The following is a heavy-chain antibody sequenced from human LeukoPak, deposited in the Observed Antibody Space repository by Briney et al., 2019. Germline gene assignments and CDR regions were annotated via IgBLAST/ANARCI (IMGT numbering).Heavy chain of an antibody. D-gene: IGHD3-10*01. CDR1: GFTFNNYA. J-gene: IGHJ4*02. CDR3: ARDGSSGNVDY. Sequence: GGSLRLSCTVSGFTFNNYAMAWLRQAPGKGLEWVALISGDGDHSFYAESMQGRFTISRDNSKRTLSLQLNNLRAEDTAVYYCARDGSSGNVDYWGQGTLVTVSS. CDR2: ISGDGDHS. V-gene: IGHV3-23*01.